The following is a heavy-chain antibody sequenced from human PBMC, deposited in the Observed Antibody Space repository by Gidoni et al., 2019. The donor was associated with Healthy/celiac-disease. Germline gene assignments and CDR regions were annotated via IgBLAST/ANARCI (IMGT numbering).Heavy chain of an antibody. Sequence: QVQLVESGGGLVKPGGSLRLSCAASGFTFSDYYLSWIRQAPGKGLEWLSYVSSSSSTVCYVYSAKGRFTISRNNAKNSQYPQLISLSAEDTAVSYGACGPGAELLFGGDAPTDIWGQGTMVTVSS. CDR2: VSSSSSTV. V-gene: IGHV3-11*01. J-gene: IGHJ3*02. D-gene: IGHD2-2*01. CDR3: ACGPGAELLFGGDAPTDI. CDR1: GFTFSDYY.